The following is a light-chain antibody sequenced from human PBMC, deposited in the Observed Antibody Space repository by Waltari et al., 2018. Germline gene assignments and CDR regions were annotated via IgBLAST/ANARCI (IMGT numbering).Light chain of an antibody. CDR2: RNN. CDR1: SSHIGSVT. CDR3: ATWDASLNMMI. Sequence: QSVLTQPPSASGTPGQRVTISCSGSSSHIGSVTVNGSQQLPGTAPKLFIYRNNQRPSGVPDRFSGSKSGTSASLAISGLHSEDEADYYCATWDASLNMMIFGGGTKLTVL. V-gene: IGLV1-44*01. J-gene: IGLJ2*01.